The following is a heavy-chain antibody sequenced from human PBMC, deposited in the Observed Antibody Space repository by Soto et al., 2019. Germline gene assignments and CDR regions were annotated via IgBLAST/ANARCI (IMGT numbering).Heavy chain of an antibody. CDR1: GYTFTSYG. D-gene: IGHD6-19*01. CDR2: ISAYNGNT. CDR3: ARDLTPDSSGWFRDY. Sequence: ASVKVSCKASGYTFTSYGISWVRQAPGQGLEWMGWISAYNGNTNYAQKLQGRVTMTTDTSTSTAYMELRSLRADDTAVYYCARDLTPDSSGWFRDYWGQGTLVTVSS. V-gene: IGHV1-18*01. J-gene: IGHJ4*02.